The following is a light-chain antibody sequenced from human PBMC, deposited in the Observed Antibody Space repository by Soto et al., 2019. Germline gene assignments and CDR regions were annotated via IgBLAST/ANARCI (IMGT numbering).Light chain of an antibody. CDR3: QQYNSFPLT. CDR2: KAS. V-gene: IGKV1-5*03. Sequence: DITMTQSPSTLSASVGDRVTITCRASQSISSWLAWYQQKPGKAPKLLIYKASNLESGVPSRFSGSGSGTEFTLTISSLQPDDFATYYCQQYNSFPLTFGGGTKVEIK. J-gene: IGKJ4*01. CDR1: QSISSW.